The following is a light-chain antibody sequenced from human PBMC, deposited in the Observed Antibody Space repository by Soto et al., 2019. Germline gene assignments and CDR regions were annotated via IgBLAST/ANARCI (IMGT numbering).Light chain of an antibody. Sequence: EIVLTQSPGTLSLSPGERATLSCRASQSVSNNYLAWNQQKPGQAPRLLIYGASSRATGIPDRFSGSGSGADFTLTISRLEPEDFAVYYCQQYGSSPLTFGRGTKVDIK. CDR3: QQYGSSPLT. CDR2: GAS. J-gene: IGKJ4*01. V-gene: IGKV3-20*01. CDR1: QSVSNNY.